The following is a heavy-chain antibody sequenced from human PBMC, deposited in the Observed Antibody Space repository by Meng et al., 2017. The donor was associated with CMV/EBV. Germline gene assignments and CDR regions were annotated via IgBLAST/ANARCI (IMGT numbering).Heavy chain of an antibody. Sequence: ASVKVSCKASGYTFTSYAMNWVRQAPGQGLEWMGWINTNTGNPTYAQGFTGRFVFSLDTSVSTAYLQICSLKAEDTAVYYCARDCSSTSCYGWQLRQYYFDYWGQGTLVTVSS. J-gene: IGHJ4*02. CDR1: GYTFTSYA. CDR2: INTNTGNP. V-gene: IGHV7-4-1*01. CDR3: ARDCSSTSCYGWQLRQYYFDY. D-gene: IGHD2-2*01.